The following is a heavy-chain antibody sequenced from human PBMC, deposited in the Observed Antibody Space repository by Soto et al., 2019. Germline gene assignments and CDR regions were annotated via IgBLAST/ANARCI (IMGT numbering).Heavy chain of an antibody. Sequence: QVQLVQSGAEVKKPGSSVKVSCKASGGTFSSYTISWVRQSPVQGLEWMGRIIPILGIANYEQKFQGRVTITADKSTSTAYMELSSLRSEDTAVYYCARDLGYCSSTSCYAGHFDYWGKGTLVTVSS. D-gene: IGHD2-2*01. V-gene: IGHV1-69*08. J-gene: IGHJ4*02. CDR3: ARDLGYCSSTSCYAGHFDY. CDR1: GGTFSSYT. CDR2: IIPILGIA.